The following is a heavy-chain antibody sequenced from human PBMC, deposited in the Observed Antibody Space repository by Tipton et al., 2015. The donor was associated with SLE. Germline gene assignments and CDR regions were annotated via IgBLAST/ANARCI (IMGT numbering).Heavy chain of an antibody. CDR1: GFTFSSYG. CDR2: IWYDGSNK. CDR3: RLLEWLSHDAFDI. D-gene: IGHD3-3*01. Sequence: QLVQSGGGVVQPGRSLRLSCAASGFTFSSYGMHWVRQAPGKGLEWVAVIWYDGSNKYYADSVKGRFTISRDNSKNTLYLQMNSLRAEDTAVYYARLLEWLSHDAFDIWGQGTMVTVSS. V-gene: IGHV3-33*01. J-gene: IGHJ3*02.